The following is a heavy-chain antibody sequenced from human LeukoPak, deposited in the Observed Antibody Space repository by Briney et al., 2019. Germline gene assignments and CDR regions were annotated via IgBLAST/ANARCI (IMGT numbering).Heavy chain of an antibody. CDR2: IIPVFGTV. V-gene: IGHV1-69*05. CDR1: GDTFTNYA. Sequence: SVKVSCKASGDTFTNYAISWVRQAPGQGLEWVGGIIPVFGTVKYAQKLQGRVTITTGESTSTVYMELSSLRSEDTAVYYCARANSAYYDSGSFYSPGYWGRGTLVTVSS. CDR3: ARANSAYYDSGSFYSPGY. J-gene: IGHJ4*02. D-gene: IGHD3-10*01.